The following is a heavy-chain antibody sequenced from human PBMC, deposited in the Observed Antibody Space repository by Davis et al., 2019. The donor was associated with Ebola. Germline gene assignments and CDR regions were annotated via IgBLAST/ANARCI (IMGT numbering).Heavy chain of an antibody. V-gene: IGHV4-34*01. Sequence: GSLRLSCAVYGGSFSGYYWSWIRQPPGKGLEWIGEINHSGSTNYNPSLKSRVTISVDTSKNQFSLKLSSVTAADTAVYYCAGRRQVTANYYYYYGMDVWGQGTTVTVSS. CDR1: GGSFSGYY. CDR3: AGRRQVTANYYYYYGMDV. J-gene: IGHJ6*02. D-gene: IGHD2-21*02. CDR2: INHSGST.